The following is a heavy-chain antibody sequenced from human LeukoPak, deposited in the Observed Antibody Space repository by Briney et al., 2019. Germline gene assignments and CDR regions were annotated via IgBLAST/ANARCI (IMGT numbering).Heavy chain of an antibody. CDR3: AREGPRGNSQFDY. Sequence: GGSLRLSCAASGFTVSSNYMSWVRQAPGKGLEWVSVIYSDGNTYYADSVKGRFTISRDNSKNTLYLQMNSLRVEDTAVYYCAREGPRGNSQFDYWGQGTLVTVSS. J-gene: IGHJ4*02. V-gene: IGHV3-53*01. CDR1: GFTVSSNY. D-gene: IGHD2/OR15-2a*01. CDR2: IYSDGNT.